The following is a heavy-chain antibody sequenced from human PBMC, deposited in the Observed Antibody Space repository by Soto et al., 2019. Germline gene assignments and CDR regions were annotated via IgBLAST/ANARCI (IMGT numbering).Heavy chain of an antibody. V-gene: IGHV3-33*01. Sequence: GGSLRLSCAASGFTFSSYGMHWVRQAPGKGLEWVAVIWYDGSNKYYADSVKGRFTISRDNSKNTLYLQMNSLRAEDTAVYYCARDQVAAAGPYFEFDYWGQGTLVTVSS. CDR2: IWYDGSNK. D-gene: IGHD6-13*01. J-gene: IGHJ4*02. CDR1: GFTFSSYG. CDR3: ARDQVAAAGPYFEFDY.